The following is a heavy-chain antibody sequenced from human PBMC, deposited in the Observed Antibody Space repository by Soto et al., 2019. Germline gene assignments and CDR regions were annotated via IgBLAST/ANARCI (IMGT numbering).Heavy chain of an antibody. V-gene: IGHV1-58*01. CDR3: AAAKPEFMITLGGVIVP. CDR1: GFTFTSSA. Sequence: ASVKVSCKASGFTFTSSAVQWARQARGQRLEWIGWIVVGSGNTNYAQKFQERVTITRDMSTSTAYMELSSLRSEDTAVYYGAAAKPEFMITLGGVIVPGGRGTLVTVSS. J-gene: IGHJ5*02. D-gene: IGHD3-16*02. CDR2: IVVGSGNT.